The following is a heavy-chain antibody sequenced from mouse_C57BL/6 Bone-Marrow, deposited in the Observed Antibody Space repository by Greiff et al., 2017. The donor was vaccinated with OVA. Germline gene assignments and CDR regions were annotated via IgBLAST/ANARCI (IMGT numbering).Heavy chain of an antibody. CDR3: ARSRYFDY. CDR1: GYTFTSYW. V-gene: IGHV1-50*01. CDR2: IDPSGSYT. J-gene: IGHJ2*01. Sequence: QVQLQQPGAELVKPGASVKLSCKASGYTFTSYWMQWVKQRPGQGLEWIGEIDPSGSYTNYNQKFKGKATLTVDKSSSTAYMQLSSLTSEDSAVDYCARSRYFDYWGQGTTLTVSS.